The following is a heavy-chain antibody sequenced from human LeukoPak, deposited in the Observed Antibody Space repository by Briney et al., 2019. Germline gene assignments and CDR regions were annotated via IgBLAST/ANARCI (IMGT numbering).Heavy chain of an antibody. J-gene: IGHJ4*02. CDR1: GGSISSSSYY. D-gene: IGHD3-10*01. V-gene: IGHV4-39*07. Sequence: SETLSLTCTVSGGSISSSSYYWGWIRQPPGKGLEWIGIIYYSGGTYYNPSLKSRVTISVDTSKNRFSLKLSSVTAADTAVYYCAREQSDYGSGSLVFDYWGQGTLVTVSS. CDR3: AREQSDYGSGSLVFDY. CDR2: IYYSGGT.